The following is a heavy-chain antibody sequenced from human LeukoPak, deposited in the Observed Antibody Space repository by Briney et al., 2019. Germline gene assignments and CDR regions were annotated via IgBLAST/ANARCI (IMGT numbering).Heavy chain of an antibody. CDR3: ARVLEDSSGYSRGSPALHAFDI. J-gene: IGHJ3*02. Sequence: SETLSLTCTVSGGSISSHYWSWIRQPPGKGLDGIGYIYYSGSTNYNPSLKSRVTISVDTSKNQFSLKLSSVTAADTAVYYCARVLEDSSGYSRGSPALHAFDIWGQGTMVTVSS. D-gene: IGHD3-22*01. CDR1: GGSISSHY. CDR2: IYYSGST. V-gene: IGHV4-59*11.